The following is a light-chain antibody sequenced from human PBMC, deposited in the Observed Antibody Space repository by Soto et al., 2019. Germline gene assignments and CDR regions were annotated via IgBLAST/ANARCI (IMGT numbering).Light chain of an antibody. Sequence: IQMTQSPSSLSTSVGDRVTITCQASQDIKNYLIWYQQKPGKAPKLLIYDASTLGTGVSSRFSGSGSGTHFTLTISSHQPEDIATYYCQQFDSVPCTFGQGTKLEMK. CDR2: DAS. J-gene: IGKJ2*02. V-gene: IGKV1-33*01. CDR1: QDIKNY. CDR3: QQFDSVPCT.